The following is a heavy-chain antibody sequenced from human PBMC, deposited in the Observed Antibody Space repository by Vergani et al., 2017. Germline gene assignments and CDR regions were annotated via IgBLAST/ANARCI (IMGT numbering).Heavy chain of an antibody. CDR1: GFTFSSYA. CDR2: ISYDGSNK. CDR3: ARLVVPAATRGAYDSSGYYYGDFDY. Sequence: QVQLVESGGGVVQPGRSLRLSCAASGFTFSSYAMHWVRQAPGKGLEWVAVISYDGSNKYHADSVKGRFTISRDNSKNTLYLQMNSLRSEDTAVYYCARLVVPAATRGAYDSSGYYYGDFDYWGQGTLVTVSS. J-gene: IGHJ4*02. V-gene: IGHV3-30*04. D-gene: IGHD3-22*01.